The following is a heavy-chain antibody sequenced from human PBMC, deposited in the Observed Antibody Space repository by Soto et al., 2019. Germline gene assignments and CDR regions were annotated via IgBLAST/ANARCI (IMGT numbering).Heavy chain of an antibody. D-gene: IGHD2-2*01. J-gene: IGHJ4*02. CDR1: GGSNIRDGYY. V-gene: IGHV4-31*03. Sequence: QVQLQESGPGLVKPSQTLSLTCTVSGGSNIRDGYYWSWIRQHPAKGLEWIAYISYSGSSYSNPSLKSRVTISADTSKNQFSLRLTSVTAADTAVYFCARATPAGSADFWGQGTLVTVSS. CDR2: ISYSGSS. CDR3: ARATPAGSADF.